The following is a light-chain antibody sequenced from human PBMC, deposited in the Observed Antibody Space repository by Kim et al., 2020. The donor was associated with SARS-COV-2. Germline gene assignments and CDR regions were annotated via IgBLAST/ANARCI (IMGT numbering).Light chain of an antibody. V-gene: IGKV1-33*01. J-gene: IGKJ2*01. CDR3: QQYEDLPYS. CDR1: QDNNNY. Sequence: SASVGDRVTISCQVSQDNNNYLNWYQQKPGKAHKLLIYDASILHTEVPSRFSGSGSGTDFTFTISSLQPEDIATYFCQQYEDLPYSFGQGTKLEI. CDR2: DAS.